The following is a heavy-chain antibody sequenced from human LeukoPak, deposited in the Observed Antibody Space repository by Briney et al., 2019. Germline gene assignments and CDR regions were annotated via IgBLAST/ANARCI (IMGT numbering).Heavy chain of an antibody. D-gene: IGHD6-13*01. CDR3: AREGSSWYSADY. CDR1: GGSISSSSYY. Sequence: SETLSLTCTVSGGSISSSSYYWGWIRQPPGKGLEWIGSIYYSGSTYYNPSLKSRVTISVDTSKNQFSLKLSSVTAADTAVYYCAREGSSWYSADYWGQGTLVTVSS. CDR2: IYYSGST. V-gene: IGHV4-39*07. J-gene: IGHJ4*02.